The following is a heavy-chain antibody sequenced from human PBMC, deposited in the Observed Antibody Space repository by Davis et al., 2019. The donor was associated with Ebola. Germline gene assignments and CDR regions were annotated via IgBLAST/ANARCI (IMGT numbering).Heavy chain of an antibody. Sequence: GGSLRLSCEASGFTFSRYGMHRVRQAPGKGLEWVAFIRSEATSQDYGKSVQGRFFISRDDSKNTLYLQMNSLRVDDTAVYYCATTQWLREFDNWGQGTLVTVSS. J-gene: IGHJ4*02. CDR2: IRSEATSQ. D-gene: IGHD6-19*01. CDR1: GFTFSRYG. CDR3: ATTQWLREFDN. V-gene: IGHV3-30*02.